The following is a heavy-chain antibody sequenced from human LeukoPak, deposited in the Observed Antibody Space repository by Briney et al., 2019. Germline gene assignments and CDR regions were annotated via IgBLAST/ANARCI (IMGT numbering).Heavy chain of an antibody. CDR1: GDSISSYY. CDR2: IYYSGST. V-gene: IGHV4-59*12. D-gene: IGHD2-2*01. J-gene: IGHJ5*01. Sequence: SETLSLTCTVSGDSISSYYWSWIRQPPGKELEWIGYIYYSGSTYYNPSLKSRVTISVDTSKHQFSLKLSSVTAADTAVYFCARDQEHCSGTSCYPYWYDSWGQGTLVTVSS. CDR3: ARDQEHCSGTSCYPYWYDS.